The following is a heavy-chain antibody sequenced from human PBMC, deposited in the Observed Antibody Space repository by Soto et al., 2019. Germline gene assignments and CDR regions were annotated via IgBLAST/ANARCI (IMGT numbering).Heavy chain of an antibody. CDR3: ARDETYDSSGYYYGWYFDL. V-gene: IGHV1-18*01. D-gene: IGHD3-22*01. J-gene: IGHJ2*01. Sequence: QVPLVQSGAEVKKPGASVKVSCKASGYTFTSYGISWVRQAPGQGLEWMGWISAYNGNTNYAQKLQGRVTMTTDTSTSTAYMERRSLRSDDTAVYYCARDETYDSSGYYYGWYFDLWGRGTLVTVSS. CDR1: GYTFTSYG. CDR2: ISAYNGNT.